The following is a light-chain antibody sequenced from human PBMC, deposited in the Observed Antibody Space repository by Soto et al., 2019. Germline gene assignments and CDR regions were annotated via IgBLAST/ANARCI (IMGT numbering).Light chain of an antibody. CDR3: QQLDSYPQNT. J-gene: IGKJ2*01. Sequence: DIQLTQSPSFLSASVGDRVTITCRASQGISTYLAWYQQKPGNAPKLLIYAASTLQSGVPSRFSGSGSGTEFTLTISSLQPEDFAAYYCQQLDSYPQNTFGQGTKLEIK. CDR2: AAS. V-gene: IGKV1-9*01. CDR1: QGISTY.